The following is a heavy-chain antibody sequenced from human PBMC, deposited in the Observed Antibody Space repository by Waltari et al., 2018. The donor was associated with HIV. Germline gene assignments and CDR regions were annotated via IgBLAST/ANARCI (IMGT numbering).Heavy chain of an antibody. CDR3: ARAPGRGAPPDY. CDR2: IGTAVDT. J-gene: IGHJ4*02. CDR1: GFTFSSYD. Sequence: EVQLVESGGGLVQPGGSLRLSCAASGFTFSSYDMHWVRQATGKGLEWVSAIGTAVDTYYPGSVKGRFTISRENAKNSLYLQMNSLRAGDTAVYYCARAPGRGAPPDYWGQGTLVTVSS. V-gene: IGHV3-13*04. D-gene: IGHD3-10*01.